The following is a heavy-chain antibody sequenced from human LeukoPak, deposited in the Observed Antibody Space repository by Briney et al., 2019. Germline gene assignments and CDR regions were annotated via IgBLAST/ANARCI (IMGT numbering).Heavy chain of an antibody. Sequence: SETLSLTCTVSGFSISSGYHWGWIRQPPGTGLNWIGSVYHSGTTYYNPSLNSRVTISVDTSRNQVSLNLKSVTAAGTAVYYCARLTYDTTDYWGQGTLVTVSS. J-gene: IGHJ4*02. D-gene: IGHD3-16*01. CDR3: ARLTYDTTDY. CDR1: GFSISSGYH. CDR2: VYHSGTT. V-gene: IGHV4-38-2*02.